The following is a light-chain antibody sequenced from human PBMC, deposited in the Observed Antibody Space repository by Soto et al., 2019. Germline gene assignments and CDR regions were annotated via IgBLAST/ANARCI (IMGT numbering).Light chain of an antibody. CDR1: EGISSH. Sequence: AIRMTQSPSSVSASTGDKVTITCRASEGISSHLAWYQQKPGKAPNLLIYAASSLQSGVPSRFSGTGSGADFTLTIDCLQSEDFATYYCQQYYSFPLTFGGGTRLEIK. J-gene: IGKJ4*01. V-gene: IGKV1-8*01. CDR2: AAS. CDR3: QQYYSFPLT.